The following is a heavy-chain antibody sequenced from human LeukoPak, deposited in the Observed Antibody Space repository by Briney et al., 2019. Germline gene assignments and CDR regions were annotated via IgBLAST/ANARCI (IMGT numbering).Heavy chain of an antibody. V-gene: IGHV1-2*04. CDR3: ARAVTVDKTTTNVRGFGMDV. J-gene: IGHJ6*04. CDR2: INPNSGGT. D-gene: IGHD4-17*01. CDR1: GYTFTGYY. Sequence: ASVKVSCKASGYTFTGYYMHWVRQAPGQGLEWMGWINPNSGGTNYAQKFQGWVTMTRDTSISTAYMELSRLRSDDTAVYYCARAVTVDKTTTNVRGFGMDVWGKGTTVTVSS.